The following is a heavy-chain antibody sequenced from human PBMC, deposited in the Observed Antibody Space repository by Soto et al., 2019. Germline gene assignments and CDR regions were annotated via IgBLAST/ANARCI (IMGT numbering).Heavy chain of an antibody. Sequence: TSETLSLTCTVSGDSISNNYWSWIRQSPGKRLEWIGYISYSGSTNYNPSLKSRVTISARTSRNQFSLKLNSVTAADTAVYYCGTLLLRGYSQGDLDYWGPGTLVTVSS. V-gene: IGHV4-59*08. D-gene: IGHD3-22*01. J-gene: IGHJ4*02. CDR1: GDSISNNY. CDR3: GTLLLRGYSQGDLDY. CDR2: ISYSGST.